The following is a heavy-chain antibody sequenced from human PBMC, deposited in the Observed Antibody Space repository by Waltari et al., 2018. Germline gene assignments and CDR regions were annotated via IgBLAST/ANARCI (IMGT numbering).Heavy chain of an antibody. Sequence: QVQLVQSGAEVKKPGASVKVSCKASGYTFTGYYMHWVRQAPGQGLEWMGRINPNRGGTNKAQKFQGRVTMTRDTSISTAYMELGRLRSDDTAVYYCARVTAARTIDYWGQGTLVTVSS. D-gene: IGHD6-6*01. V-gene: IGHV1-2*06. J-gene: IGHJ4*02. CDR3: ARVTAARTIDY. CDR1: GYTFTGYY. CDR2: INPNRGGT.